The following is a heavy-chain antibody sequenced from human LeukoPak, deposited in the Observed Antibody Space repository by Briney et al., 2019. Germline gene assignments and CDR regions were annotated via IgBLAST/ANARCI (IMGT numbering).Heavy chain of an antibody. D-gene: IGHD1-26*01. CDR2: VFYSGST. V-gene: IGHV4-39*07. Sequence: SETLSLTCTVSGDSISSSSHYWAWIRLPPGKALEWIGHVFYSGSTEYNPSLRSRVTISVDRSKNQFSLKLRSMTAADTAVYYCARDHMDPRLGAFDMWGQGTMVTVSS. CDR1: GDSISSSSHY. CDR3: ARDHMDPRLGAFDM. J-gene: IGHJ3*02.